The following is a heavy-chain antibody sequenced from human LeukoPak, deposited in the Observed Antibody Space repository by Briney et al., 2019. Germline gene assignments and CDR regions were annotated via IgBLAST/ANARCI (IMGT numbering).Heavy chain of an antibody. CDR3: ARFRSSWTYYGMDV. J-gene: IGHJ6*02. D-gene: IGHD6-13*01. Sequence: GGSLRLSCAASGFTFSSYWMSWVRQAPGKGLEWVANIKQDGSEKYYVDPVKGRFTISRDNAKNSLYLQMNSLRAEDTAVYYCARFRSSWTYYGMDVWGQGTTVTVSS. CDR1: GFTFSSYW. V-gene: IGHV3-7*01. CDR2: IKQDGSEK.